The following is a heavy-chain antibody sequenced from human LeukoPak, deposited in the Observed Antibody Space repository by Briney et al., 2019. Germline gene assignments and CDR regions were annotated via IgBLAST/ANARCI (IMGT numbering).Heavy chain of an antibody. CDR3: ARDRTPAIYDYVWGSYRPGPYYFDY. V-gene: IGHV3-30-3*01. J-gene: IGHJ4*02. CDR2: ISYDGSNK. CDR1: GFTFSSYA. D-gene: IGHD3-16*02. Sequence: GGSLRLSCAASGFTFSSYAMHWVRQAPGKGLEWVAVISYDGSNKYYADSVKGRFTISRDNSKNTLYLQMNSLGAEDTAVYYCARDRTPAIYDYVWGSYRPGPYYFDYWAREPWSPSPQ.